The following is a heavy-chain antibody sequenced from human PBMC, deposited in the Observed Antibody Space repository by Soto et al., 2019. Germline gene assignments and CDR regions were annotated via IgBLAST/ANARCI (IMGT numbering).Heavy chain of an antibody. J-gene: IGHJ4*02. Sequence: SETLSLTCTVSGGSISSSSYYWGWIRQPPGKGLEWIGSIYYSGSTYYNPSLKSRVTISVDTSKNQFSLKLSSVTAADTAVYYCARGGKYYYGSGSYYINFWGQGTLVTVSS. CDR2: IYYSGST. V-gene: IGHV4-39*01. D-gene: IGHD3-10*01. CDR3: ARGGKYYYGSGSYYINF. CDR1: GGSISSSSYY.